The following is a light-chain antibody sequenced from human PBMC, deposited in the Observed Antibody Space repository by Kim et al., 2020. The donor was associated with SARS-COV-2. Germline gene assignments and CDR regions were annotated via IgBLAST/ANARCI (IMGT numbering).Light chain of an antibody. CDR1: SFRTFY. CDR3: NSRDSSGDHQGV. J-gene: IGLJ3*02. CDR2: GEN. V-gene: IGLV3-19*01. Sequence: SSELTQDPAVSVALGQTVRITCRGDSFRTFYASWYQQKPRQDPVLVLYGENDRPSGIPDRFSGSISGDTASLTITGILAEDEADYYCNSRDSSGDHQGVFGGGTQLTVL.